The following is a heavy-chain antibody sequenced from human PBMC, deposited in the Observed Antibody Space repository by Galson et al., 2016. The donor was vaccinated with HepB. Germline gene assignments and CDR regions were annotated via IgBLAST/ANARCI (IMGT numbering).Heavy chain of an antibody. D-gene: IGHD6-25*01. J-gene: IGHJ3*02. CDR1: GYTFPDYY. CDR2: INPNSGGT. V-gene: IGHV1-2*02. CDR3: ATSTGYRSGWGAFDI. Sequence: SVKVSCKASGYTFPDYYMHWVRQAPGQGLEWMGWINPNSGGTNYAQKFQGRVTMTRDTSISTAYMELTSLTSDATAIYYCATSTGYRSGWGAFDIWGQGTMVTVSS.